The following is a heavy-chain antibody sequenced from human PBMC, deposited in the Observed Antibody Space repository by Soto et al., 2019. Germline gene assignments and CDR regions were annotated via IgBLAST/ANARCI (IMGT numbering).Heavy chain of an antibody. Sequence: EVQLVESGGGLVQPGRSLRLSCAASGFTFNTYAMSWVRQAPGKGLEWVSAISDSGGRTYYADSVKGRFTISRDNSKNTLYLQMNSLRAEDTAVYFCAKELVNSGWTYFDYWGQGTLVTVSS. J-gene: IGHJ4*02. V-gene: IGHV3-23*04. CDR2: ISDSGGRT. CDR3: AKELVNSGWTYFDY. D-gene: IGHD6-19*01. CDR1: GFTFNTYA.